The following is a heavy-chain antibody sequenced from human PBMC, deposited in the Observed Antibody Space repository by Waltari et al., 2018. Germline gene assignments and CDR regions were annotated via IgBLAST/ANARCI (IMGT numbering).Heavy chain of an antibody. CDR3: ASGRAPLDY. CDR1: GGSISSYC. CDR2: IYYSGST. V-gene: IGHV4-59*01. Sequence: QVQLQESGPGLVKPSETLSLTCTVSGGSISSYCGRWSRQPPGKGLEWSGDIYYSGSTNDNPSTKSRVTISVDTSKNQFSLKLSSVTAADTAVYYGASGRAPLDYWGQGTLVTVSS. J-gene: IGHJ4*02.